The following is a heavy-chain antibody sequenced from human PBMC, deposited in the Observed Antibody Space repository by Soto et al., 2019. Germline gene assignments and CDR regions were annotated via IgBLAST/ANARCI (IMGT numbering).Heavy chain of an antibody. CDR3: ARDKGAYCGGDCYSTWFDP. D-gene: IGHD2-21*02. J-gene: IGHJ5*02. V-gene: IGHV1-18*04. CDR2: SSADSGNT. CDR1: GYTFTSYY. Sequence: ASVKVSCNASGYTFTSYYMHLVRQAPGQRLEWMGWSSADSGNTNYAQKLQGRVTMTTDTSTSTAYMELRSLRSDDTAVYYCARDKGAYCGGDCYSTWFDPWGQGTLVT.